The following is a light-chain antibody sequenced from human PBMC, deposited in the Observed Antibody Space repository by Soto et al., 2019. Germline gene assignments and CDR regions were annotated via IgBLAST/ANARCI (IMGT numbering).Light chain of an antibody. CDR2: AAS. V-gene: IGKV1-9*01. J-gene: IGKJ5*01. Sequence: DIQLTQSPSFLSASVGDRVTITCRASQGLSSDLAWYQQKPGKAPKLLIYAASTMQSGVTSRCSGSGAGTRLTLTISSVHHDDFATVCCQQLTSYPITFGEGTRMEIK. CDR1: QGLSSD. CDR3: QQLTSYPIT.